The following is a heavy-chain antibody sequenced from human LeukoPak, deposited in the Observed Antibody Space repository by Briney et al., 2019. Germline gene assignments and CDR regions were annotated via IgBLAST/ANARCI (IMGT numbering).Heavy chain of an antibody. D-gene: IGHD2-2*01. V-gene: IGHV4-38-2*01. CDR3: ATSSRTQYQLPSF. CDR2: IYQSGRP. J-gene: IGHJ4*02. CDR1: GFSISSGYY. Sequence: SETLSLTCGVSGFSISSGYYWGWIRQPPGKGLEWIGSIYQSGRPYYHPSLKSRLTISLDTSKGQFSLKLTSVTAADTAVYSCATSSRTQYQLPSFWGQGTLVTVSS.